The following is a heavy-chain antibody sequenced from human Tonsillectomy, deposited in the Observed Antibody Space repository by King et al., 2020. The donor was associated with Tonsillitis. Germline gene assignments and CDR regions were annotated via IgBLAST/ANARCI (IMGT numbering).Heavy chain of an antibody. CDR3: ARGGYSSSLYAKHSYFQH. V-gene: IGHV1-8*02. D-gene: IGHD6-13*01. Sequence: VQLVESGAEVKKPGASVKVSCKASGYTFTSYDINWVRQATGQGLEWMGWMNPNSGNTGYAQKFQGRVTMTRNTSISTAYMELSSLRSEATAVYYCARGGYSSSLYAKHSYFQHWGQGTLVTVSS. CDR1: GYTFTSYD. CDR2: MNPNSGNT. J-gene: IGHJ1*01.